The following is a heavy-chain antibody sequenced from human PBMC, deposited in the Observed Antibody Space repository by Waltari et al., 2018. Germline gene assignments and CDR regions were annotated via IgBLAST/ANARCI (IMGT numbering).Heavy chain of an antibody. CDR2: ISWDGTNT. Sequence: ELQLVESGGAVVQPGGSRRLSCAASGFPFDDHALHWVRQPPGKGLEWVSVISWDGTNTYYVDSVKGRFTISRDNSKSTLYLQMSSLRAEDTALYYCVKGRYYDFWSAYPDYWGQGTLVTVSS. CDR1: GFPFDDHA. V-gene: IGHV3-43D*04. D-gene: IGHD3-3*01. J-gene: IGHJ4*02. CDR3: VKGRYYDFWSAYPDY.